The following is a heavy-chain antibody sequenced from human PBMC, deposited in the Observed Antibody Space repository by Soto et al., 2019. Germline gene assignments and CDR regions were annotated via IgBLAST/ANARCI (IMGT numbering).Heavy chain of an antibody. CDR2: ISSSGSTI. D-gene: IGHD3-3*01. V-gene: IGHV3-11*01. J-gene: IGHJ6*02. Sequence: GGSLRLSCAASGFTFSDYSMSWIRQAPGKGLEWVSYISSSGSTIYYVDSVKGRFTISRDNAKNSLYLQMNSLRAEDTAVYNGARGRVDYWSGYATDYDYGIDVWGQGTTVTVSS. CDR1: GFTFSDYS. CDR3: ARGRVDYWSGYATDYDYGIDV.